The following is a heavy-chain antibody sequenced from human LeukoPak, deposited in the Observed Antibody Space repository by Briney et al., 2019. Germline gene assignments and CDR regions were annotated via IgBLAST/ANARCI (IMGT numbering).Heavy chain of an antibody. CDR2: ICHSGST. CDR1: GYSISIGYY. J-gene: IGHJ5*02. V-gene: IGHV4-38-2*02. CDR3: ARDHLGYASSP. D-gene: IGHD2-2*01. Sequence: SETLSLTCTVSGYSISIGYYWGWLRQPPGKGLEWIRIICHSGSTSYTPSLKRRVTISLDRSQNQCSLKLGSVTAADTAVYYCARDHLGYASSPWGQGTLVTVPS.